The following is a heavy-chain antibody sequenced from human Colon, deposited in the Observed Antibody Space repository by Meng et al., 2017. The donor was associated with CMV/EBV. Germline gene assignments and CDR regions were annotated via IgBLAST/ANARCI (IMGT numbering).Heavy chain of an antibody. D-gene: IGHD3-10*01. CDR1: GYTITSYF. J-gene: IGHJ6*02. Sequence: ASVKVSCKTSGYTITSYFIHWVRQAPGHGLEWMGMINPSGDSTNYAQKFQGRVSLTSDTSTTTVYMELSSLKSEDTAVYYCARDGAFVQDYYYGMDVWGQGTTVTVSS. CDR2: INPSGDST. CDR3: ARDGAFVQDYYYGMDV. V-gene: IGHV1-46*01.